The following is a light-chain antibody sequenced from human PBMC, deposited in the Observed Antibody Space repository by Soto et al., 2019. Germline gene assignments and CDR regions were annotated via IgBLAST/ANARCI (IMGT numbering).Light chain of an antibody. V-gene: IGKV1-9*01. CDR2: SAS. J-gene: IGKJ4*01. CDR1: QALSNY. Sequence: DIQLTQSPSALSASVGDTVTITCRASQALSNYLAWYQQKPGKAPDLLIYSASTLQSGVPSRFSGSGSETEFSLTIRALQPEDFATYYCQQLSRYPLTFGGGTKV. CDR3: QQLSRYPLT.